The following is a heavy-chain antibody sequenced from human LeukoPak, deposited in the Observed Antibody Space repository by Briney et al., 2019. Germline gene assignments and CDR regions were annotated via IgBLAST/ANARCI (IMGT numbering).Heavy chain of an antibody. D-gene: IGHD2-21*01. CDR2: IYPGDSDT. CDR3: ARYLIVDGIDY. CDR1: GYSFSSYW. J-gene: IGHJ4*02. V-gene: IGHV5-51*01. Sequence: GESLKISCQGSGYSFSSYWIGWVRQMPGKGLEWMGIIYPGDSDTRYSPSFQGQVTISADKSISTAYLQWSSLKASDTAMYYCARYLIVDGIDYWGQGTLVTVSS.